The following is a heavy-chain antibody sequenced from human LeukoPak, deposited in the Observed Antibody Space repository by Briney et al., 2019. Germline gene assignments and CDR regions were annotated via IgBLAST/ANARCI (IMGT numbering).Heavy chain of an antibody. CDR3: ASTYYYDRTFDY. CDR1: GFTFSSYE. CDR2: ISSSGSTI. D-gene: IGHD3-22*01. Sequence: PGGSLRLSCAASGFTFSSYEMNWVRQAPGEGLEWVSYISSSGSTIYYADSVKGRFTISRDNAKNSLYLQMNSLRAEDTAVYYCASTYYYDRTFDYWGQGTLVTVSS. V-gene: IGHV3-48*03. J-gene: IGHJ4*02.